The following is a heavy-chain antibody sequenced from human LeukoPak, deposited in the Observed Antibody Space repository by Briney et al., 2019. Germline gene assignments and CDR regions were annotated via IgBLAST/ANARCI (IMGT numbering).Heavy chain of an antibody. D-gene: IGHD2-2*01. CDR2: ISSSSSYI. Sequence: GGSLRLSCAASGFTLSSYGMNWVRQAPGKGLEWVSFISSSSSYIYYADSVKGRFTISRDNAKNSLYLQMNRLRAEDTAVYYCARPRGCGSSRCNNFDYWGQGTLVTVSS. CDR1: GFTLSSYG. V-gene: IGHV3-21*01. CDR3: ARPRGCGSSRCNNFDY. J-gene: IGHJ4*02.